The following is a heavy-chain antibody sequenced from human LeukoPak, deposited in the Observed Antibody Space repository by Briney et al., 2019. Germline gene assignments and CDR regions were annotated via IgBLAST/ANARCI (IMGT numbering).Heavy chain of an antibody. CDR3: ARGFGAVAGISDY. D-gene: IGHD6-19*01. CDR2: IYSGGST. V-gene: IGHV3-53*01. Sequence: GGSLRLSCAASGFTVSSNYMSWVRQAPGKGLEWVSVIYSGGSTYYADSVKGRFTISRDNSKNTLYLQMNSLRAEDTAVYYCARGFGAVAGISDYWGQGTLVTVSS. J-gene: IGHJ4*02. CDR1: GFTVSSNY.